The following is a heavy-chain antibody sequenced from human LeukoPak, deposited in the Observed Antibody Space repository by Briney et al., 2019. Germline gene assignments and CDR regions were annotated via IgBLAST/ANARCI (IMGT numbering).Heavy chain of an antibody. CDR1: EFWVSDNY. CDR3: ARRPGGYYDTSGILEYFDY. CDR2: IFSGGRI. D-gene: IGHD3-22*01. J-gene: IGHJ4*02. Sequence: PGGSLRLSCAASEFWVSDNYMSWVRQAPGKGPEWASVIFSGGRIYYADSVRGRFTISRDESKNSLYLQMNSLRAEDTAVYYCARRPGGYYDTSGILEYFDYWGQGTLVTVSS. V-gene: IGHV3-66*04.